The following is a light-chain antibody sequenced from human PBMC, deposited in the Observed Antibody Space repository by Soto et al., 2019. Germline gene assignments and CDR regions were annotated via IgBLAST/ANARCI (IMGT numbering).Light chain of an antibody. V-gene: IGKV3-15*01. Sequence: EIVLTQSPATLSLSPGERATLSCRASQSVSSNLAWYQQKPGQAPRLLIYGASTRDTGIPARFSGSGSGTEFIITISSLQSEDFAVYYCQQYNNWPPGAFGQGTKVDIK. CDR2: GAS. J-gene: IGKJ1*01. CDR3: QQYNNWPPGA. CDR1: QSVSSN.